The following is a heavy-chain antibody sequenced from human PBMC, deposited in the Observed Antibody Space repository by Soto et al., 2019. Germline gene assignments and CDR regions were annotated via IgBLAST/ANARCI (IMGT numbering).Heavy chain of an antibody. D-gene: IGHD3-22*01. CDR2: IWYDGSNK. J-gene: IGHJ5*02. Sequence: SCKAIGYIFTSHYMHWVRQAPGKGLEWVAVIWYDGSNKYYADSVKGRFTISRDNSKNTLYLQMNSLRAEDTAVYYCERAYYDTAGYSLDPWGQGALVTVSS. CDR3: ERAYYDTAGYSLDP. CDR1: GYIFTSHY. V-gene: IGHV3-33*08.